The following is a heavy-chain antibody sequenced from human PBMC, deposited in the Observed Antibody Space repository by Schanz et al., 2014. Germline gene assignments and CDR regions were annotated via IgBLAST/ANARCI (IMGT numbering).Heavy chain of an antibody. CDR2: ISDSGTYT. J-gene: IGHJ4*02. V-gene: IGHV3-11*05. D-gene: IGHD6-19*01. CDR3: AASSGWHPSTDY. Sequence: QVQVVQSGGGLVKPGGSPRLSCAASGFVFCDYYMTWIRQAPGKGLEWLSYISDSGTYTNYADSVKGRFTISRDNAKSSLYLQMNSLRVEDTAVYYCAASSGWHPSTDYWGQGTLVTVSS. CDR1: GFVFCDYY.